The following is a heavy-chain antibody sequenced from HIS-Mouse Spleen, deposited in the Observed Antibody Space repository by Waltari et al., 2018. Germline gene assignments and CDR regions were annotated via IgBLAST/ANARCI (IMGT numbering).Heavy chain of an antibody. CDR2: IYTSGST. CDR3: ARDQNEPKKAVGADAFDI. V-gene: IGHV4-4*07. Sequence: QVQLQESGPGLVKPSETLSLTCTASGGPISSYYLSWIRQPAGKGLEWIGRIYTSGSTNYNPSLKSRVTMSVDTSKNQFSLKLSSVTAADTAVYYCARDQNEPKKAVGADAFDIWGQGTMVTVSS. J-gene: IGHJ3*02. CDR1: GGPISSYY. D-gene: IGHD1-26*01.